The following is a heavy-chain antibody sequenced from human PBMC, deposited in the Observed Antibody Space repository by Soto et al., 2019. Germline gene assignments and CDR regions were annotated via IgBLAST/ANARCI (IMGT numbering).Heavy chain of an antibody. CDR2: VSGSGDST. Sequence: GGSLRLSCAASGFTVSTYAMSWVRQAPGKGLDWVSTVSGSGDSTFYADSVKGRFSISRDNSKNTLYLQMNSLRAEDTAVYYCAKDTGYSSSWYFDYWGQGNLVTVSS. V-gene: IGHV3-23*01. CDR3: AKDTGYSSSWYFDY. CDR1: GFTVSTYA. D-gene: IGHD6-13*01. J-gene: IGHJ4*02.